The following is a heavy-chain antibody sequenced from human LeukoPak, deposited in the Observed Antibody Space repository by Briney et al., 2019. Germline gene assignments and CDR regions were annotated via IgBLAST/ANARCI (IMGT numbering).Heavy chain of an antibody. V-gene: IGHV4-59*08. D-gene: IGHD3-22*01. J-gene: IGHJ4*02. CDR1: GGSISSYY. CDR2: IYYSGST. CDR3: ARHYYGSSGYPTPLYYFDY. Sequence: PSETLSLTCTVSGGSISSYYWSWIRQPPGKGLEWIGYIYYSGSTNYNPSLKSRVTISVDTSKNQFSLKLSSVTAADTAVFYCARHYYGSSGYPTPLYYFDYWGQGTPVTVSS.